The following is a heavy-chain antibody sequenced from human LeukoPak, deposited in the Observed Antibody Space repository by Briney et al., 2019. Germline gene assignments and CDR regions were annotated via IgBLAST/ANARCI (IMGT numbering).Heavy chain of an antibody. CDR2: ISYDGNTI. D-gene: IGHD6-19*01. J-gene: IGHJ4*02. V-gene: IGHV3-30*14. CDR3: AKQRAGSAWFTLDF. CDR1: GFPFNAYW. Sequence: PGGSLRLSCAASGFPFNAYWVTWVRQAPSKGLQWVAVISYDGNTIHYADSVKGRFIISRDTSKNPLYLQMSSLRAEDTALYYCAKQRAGSAWFTLDFWGPGTLVTVSS.